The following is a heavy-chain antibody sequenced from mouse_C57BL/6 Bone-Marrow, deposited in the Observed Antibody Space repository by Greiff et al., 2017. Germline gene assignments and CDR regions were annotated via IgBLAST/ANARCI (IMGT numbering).Heavy chain of an antibody. CDR3: TTGGSRENY. Sequence: VQLQQSGAELVRPGASVKLSCTASGFNIKDAYMHWVKQRPEQGLEWIGWIDPENGDTEYASKFQGKATITADTSSNTAYLQLSSLTSEDTAVYYCTTGGSRENYWGQGTTLTVSS. J-gene: IGHJ2*01. CDR1: GFNIKDAY. CDR2: IDPENGDT. D-gene: IGHD1-1*01. V-gene: IGHV14-4*01.